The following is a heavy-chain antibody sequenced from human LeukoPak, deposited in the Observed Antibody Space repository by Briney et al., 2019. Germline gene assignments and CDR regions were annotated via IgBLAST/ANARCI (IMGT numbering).Heavy chain of an antibody. CDR1: GYTFTSYG. V-gene: IGHV1-18*01. Sequence: ASVKVSCKASGYTFTSYGISWVRQAPGQGLEWMGWISAYNGNTNYAQKLQGRVTMTTDTSTSTAYMKLRSLRSDDTAVYYCARDLLKSGYGPYDYWGQGTLVTVSS. J-gene: IGHJ4*02. D-gene: IGHD5-12*01. CDR3: ARDLLKSGYGPYDY. CDR2: ISAYNGNT.